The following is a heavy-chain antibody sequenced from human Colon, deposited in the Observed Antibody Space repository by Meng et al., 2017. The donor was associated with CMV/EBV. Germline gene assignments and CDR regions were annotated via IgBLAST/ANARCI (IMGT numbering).Heavy chain of an antibody. CDR1: GASITSYY. CDR3: ARDSNLSGLAY. Sequence: QVQQRGSGPGLVKPSESLPLTCTVSGASITSYYWSWIRQPAGKGLEWIGRVYISGNTNYNPSLKSRVTMSIDTSKNQLSLNIRSVTAADTAVYYCARDSNLSGLAYWGQGTLVTVSS. CDR2: VYISGNT. D-gene: IGHD3-10*01. J-gene: IGHJ4*02. V-gene: IGHV4-4*07.